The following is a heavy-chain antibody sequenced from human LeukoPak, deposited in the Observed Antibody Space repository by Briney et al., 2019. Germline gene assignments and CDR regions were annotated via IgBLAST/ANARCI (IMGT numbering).Heavy chain of an antibody. Sequence: GGSLRLSCAASGFTFSSYEMNWVGQAPGKGLEWVSYISSSGSAIYYADSVKGRFTISRDNAKNSLYLQMNSLRVEDTAVYYCASGAQWLVPLFDYWGQGTLVTVSS. J-gene: IGHJ4*02. CDR2: ISSSGSAI. V-gene: IGHV3-48*03. CDR3: ASGAQWLVPLFDY. CDR1: GFTFSSYE. D-gene: IGHD6-19*01.